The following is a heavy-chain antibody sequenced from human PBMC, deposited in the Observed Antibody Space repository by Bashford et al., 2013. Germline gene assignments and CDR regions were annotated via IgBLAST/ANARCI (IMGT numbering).Heavy chain of an antibody. CDR2: INPSGGST. CDR3: ASPGAVAGYYYYYGMDV. Sequence: ASVKVSCKASGYTFTSYYMHWVRQAPGQGLEWMGIINPSGGSTSYAQKFQGRVTMTRDTSTSTVYMELSSLRSEDTAVYYCASPGAVAGYYYYYGMDVVGPRDHGHRLL. J-gene: IGHJ6*02. D-gene: IGHD6-19*01. V-gene: IGHV1-46*01. CDR1: GYTFTSYY.